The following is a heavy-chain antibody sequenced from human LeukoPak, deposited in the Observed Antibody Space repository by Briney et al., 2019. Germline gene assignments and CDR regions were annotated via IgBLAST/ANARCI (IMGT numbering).Heavy chain of an antibody. V-gene: IGHV4-31*03. CDR1: GGSISSGVYY. CDR2: IYYSGST. D-gene: IGHD3-10*01. Sequence: SETLSLTCTVSGGSISSGVYYWSWIRQHPGKGLEWIGYIYYSGSTYYNPSLKSRVTISVDTSKNQFSLKLSSVTAADTAVYYCARETMVRGVSDYYYYGMDVWGQGTTVTVSS. J-gene: IGHJ6*02. CDR3: ARETMVRGVSDYYYYGMDV.